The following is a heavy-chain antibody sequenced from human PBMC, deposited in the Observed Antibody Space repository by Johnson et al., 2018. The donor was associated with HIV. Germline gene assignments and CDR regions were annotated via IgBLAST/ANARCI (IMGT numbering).Heavy chain of an antibody. CDR1: GFIFNKYA. J-gene: IGHJ3*02. D-gene: IGHD5-18*01. CDR3: AREVGIQLWSSDAFDI. V-gene: IGHV3-23*04. Sequence: VQLVESGGGLVQPGGSLGLSCAASGFIFNKYAMTWVRQAPGKGLEWVSVISGRGDSTHYADSVKGRFTISRDNSMNTLYLQMNSLRLEDTALYYCAREVGIQLWSSDAFDIWGQGTMVTVSS. CDR2: ISGRGDST.